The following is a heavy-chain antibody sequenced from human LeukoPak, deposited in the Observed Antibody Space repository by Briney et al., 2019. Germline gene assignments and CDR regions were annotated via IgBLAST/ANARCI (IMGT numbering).Heavy chain of an antibody. CDR2: ISAYNGNT. CDR3: ARDLMVRGVMTGDPYYYYYGMDV. CDR1: GYTFTSYG. D-gene: IGHD3-10*01. V-gene: IGHV1-18*01. J-gene: IGHJ6*02. Sequence: GASVKVSCKASGYTFTSYGISWVRQAPGQGLEWMGWISAYNGNTNYAQKLQGRVTMTTDTSTSTAYMELRSLRSDDTAVYYCARDLMVRGVMTGDPYYYYYGMDVWGQGTTVTVSS.